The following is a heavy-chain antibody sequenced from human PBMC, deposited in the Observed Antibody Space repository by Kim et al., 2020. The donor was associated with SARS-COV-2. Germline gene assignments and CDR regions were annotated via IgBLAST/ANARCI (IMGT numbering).Heavy chain of an antibody. CDR2: IIGSGTTI. CDR3: AMGPNYSPFDY. D-gene: IGHD4-4*01. J-gene: IGHJ4*02. Sequence: GGSLRLSCTASGFTFSSYEMNWVRQAPGKGLEWVSYIIGSGTTIYYADSVRGRFTISRDNDKNSLFLQMNSLRAEDTAGYYCAMGPNYSPFDYWGQGTL. V-gene: IGHV3-48*03. CDR1: GFTFSSYE.